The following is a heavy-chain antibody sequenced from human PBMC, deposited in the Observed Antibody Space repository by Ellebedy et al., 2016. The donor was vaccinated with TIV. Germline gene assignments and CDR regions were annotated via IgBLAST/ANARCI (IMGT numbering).Heavy chain of an antibody. CDR2: IWYDGSNK. CDR3: ARVYRQLVPSGMDV. V-gene: IGHV3-33*01. CDR1: GFTFSSYG. D-gene: IGHD6-13*01. J-gene: IGHJ6*02. Sequence: GESLKISCAASGFTFSSYGMHWVRQAPGKGLEWVAVIWYDGSNKYYADSVKGRFTISRDNSKTTLYLQMNSLRAEDTAVYYCARVYRQLVPSGMDVWGQGTTVTVSS.